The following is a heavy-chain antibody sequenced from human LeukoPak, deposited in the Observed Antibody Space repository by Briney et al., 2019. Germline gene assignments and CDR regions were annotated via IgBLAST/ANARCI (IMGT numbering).Heavy chain of an antibody. Sequence: GGSLRLPCAASGFTFSSYSMNWVRQAPGKGLEWVSSISSSSSYIYYADSVKGRFTISRDNAKNSLYLQMNSLRAEDTAVYHCARGYYGSGSYCDYWGQGTLVTVSS. V-gene: IGHV3-21*01. CDR3: ARGYYGSGSYCDY. CDR1: GFTFSSYS. D-gene: IGHD3-10*01. J-gene: IGHJ4*02. CDR2: ISSSSSYI.